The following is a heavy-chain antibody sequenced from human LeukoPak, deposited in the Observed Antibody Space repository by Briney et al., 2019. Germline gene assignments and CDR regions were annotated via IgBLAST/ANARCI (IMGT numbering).Heavy chain of an antibody. CDR2: NNGRGGST. CDR3: ARLTLRGYCTSASGYGYFDY. Sequence: GGSLTLSCAPSGFSFSSYAMSWVRRAPGKGLVWVSDNNGRGGSTYFADSVKVRFTVSRDNSKNTLYLQMNSLRAEDTAVYYCARLTLRGYCTSASGYGYFDYWGQGTLVTVSS. J-gene: IGHJ4*02. CDR1: GFSFSSYA. V-gene: IGHV3-23*01. D-gene: IGHD2-2*01.